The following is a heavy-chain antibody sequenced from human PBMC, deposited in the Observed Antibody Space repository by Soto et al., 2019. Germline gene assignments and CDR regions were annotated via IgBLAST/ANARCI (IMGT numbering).Heavy chain of an antibody. D-gene: IGHD3-16*01. V-gene: IGHV3-23*01. J-gene: IGHJ1*01. CDR1: GFTFSSYA. CDR2: ISGSGGST. CDR3: AKDPTNPGYDYVWGSYGYFQH. Sequence: EVQLLESGGGLVQPGGSLRLSCAASGFTFSSYAMSWVRQAPGKGLEWVSAISGSGGSTYYADSVKGRFTISRDNSKNTLYLQMNSLRAEDTAVYYCAKDPTNPGYDYVWGSYGYFQHWGQGTLVTVSS.